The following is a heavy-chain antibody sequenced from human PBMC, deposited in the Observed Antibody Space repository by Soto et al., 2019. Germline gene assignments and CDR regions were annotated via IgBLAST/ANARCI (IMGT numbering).Heavy chain of an antibody. V-gene: IGHV3-23*01. CDR1: GFTFRSYA. J-gene: IGHJ4*02. D-gene: IGHD1-26*01. CDR3: AKAVGATIDFAHFDF. CDR2: ISGSGDST. Sequence: EVQLLESGGGWVQPGGSLRLSCAASGFTFRSYAMNWVRQSPGKGLEWVSAISGSGDSTYFADSVKGRFTISRDNSKTTVFLQMNSLRAEDTAAYFCAKAVGATIDFAHFDFWGQGTLVPVSS.